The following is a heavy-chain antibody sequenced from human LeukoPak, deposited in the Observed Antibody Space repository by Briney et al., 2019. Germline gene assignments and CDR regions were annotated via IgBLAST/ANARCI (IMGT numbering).Heavy chain of an antibody. Sequence: GGSLRLSCAASGFTVSSNYMSWVRQAPGKGLEWVSVIYSGGSTYYADSVKGRFTISRDNSKDTLYLQMNSLRAEDTAVYYCARAGYYYNSSGYYNDYWGQGTLVTVSS. CDR3: ARAGYYYNSSGYYNDY. V-gene: IGHV3-53*01. CDR2: IYSGGST. J-gene: IGHJ4*02. CDR1: GFTVSSNY. D-gene: IGHD3-22*01.